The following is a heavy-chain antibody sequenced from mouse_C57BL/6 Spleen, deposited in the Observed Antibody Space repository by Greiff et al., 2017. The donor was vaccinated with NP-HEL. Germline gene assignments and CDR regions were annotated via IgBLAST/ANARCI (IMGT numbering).Heavy chain of an antibody. CDR1: GYAFTNYL. D-gene: IGHD2-3*01. V-gene: IGHV1-54*01. CDR3: AGYYALAY. Sequence: QVQLKESGAELVRPGTSVKVSCKASGYAFTNYLIEWVKQRPGQGLEWIGVINPGSGGTNYNEKFKGKATLTADKSSSTAYMQLSSLTSEDSAVYFCAGYYALAYWGQGTLVTVSA. J-gene: IGHJ3*01. CDR2: INPGSGGT.